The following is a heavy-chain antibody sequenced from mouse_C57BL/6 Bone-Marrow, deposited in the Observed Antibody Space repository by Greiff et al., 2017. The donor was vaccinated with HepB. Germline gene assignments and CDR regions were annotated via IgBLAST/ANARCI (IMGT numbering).Heavy chain of an antibody. CDR1: GYSITSDY. CDR2: ISYSGST. V-gene: IGHV3-8*01. CDR3: ASGGLRTAAWFAY. Sequence: DVQLVESGPGLAKPSQTLSLTCSVTGYSITSDYWNWIRKFPGNKLEYMGYISYSGSTYYNPSLKSRISITRDTSKNQYYLQLNAVTTEDTATYYCASGGLRTAAWFAYWGQGTLVTVTA. J-gene: IGHJ3*01. D-gene: IGHD2-4*01.